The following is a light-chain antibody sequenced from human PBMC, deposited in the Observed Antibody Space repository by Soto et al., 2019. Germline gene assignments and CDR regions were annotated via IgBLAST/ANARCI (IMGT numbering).Light chain of an antibody. J-gene: IGKJ1*01. CDR2: KAS. CDR3: HQYNSFPRP. Sequence: DIQMTQSPSTLSASVGDRVTITFRASQSISTWLAWYQQEPGKAPKLLIHKASSLQSGVPSRFSGSGSGTDFTLTISSLHPDDFATYYCHQYNSFPRPFGKGTKVDI. CDR1: QSISTW. V-gene: IGKV1-5*03.